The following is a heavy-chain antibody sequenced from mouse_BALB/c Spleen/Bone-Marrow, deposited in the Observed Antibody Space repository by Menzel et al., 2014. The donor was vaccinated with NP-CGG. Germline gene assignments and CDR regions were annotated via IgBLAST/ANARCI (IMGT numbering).Heavy chain of an antibody. V-gene: IGHV5-12*02. D-gene: IGHD2-2*01. Sequence: EVKVEESGGGLVQPGGSLKLSCATSGFTFSDYYMYWVRQTPEKRLEWVAYISNGGGSTYYPDTVKGRFTISRDNAKNTLYLQTSRLKSEDTAMYYCARQGIYYGYDPFAYWGQGTLVTVS. CDR2: ISNGGGST. J-gene: IGHJ3*01. CDR3: ARQGIYYGYDPFAY. CDR1: GFTFSDYY.